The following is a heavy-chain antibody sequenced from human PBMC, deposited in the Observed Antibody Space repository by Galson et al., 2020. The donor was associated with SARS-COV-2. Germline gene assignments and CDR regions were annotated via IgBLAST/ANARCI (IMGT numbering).Heavy chain of an antibody. CDR2: ILYDGSNK. D-gene: IGHD3-22*01. CDR1: GFTFSSYG. J-gene: IGHJ4*02. CDR3: AKERYYYDSDGYYLDN. V-gene: IGHV3-30*18. Sequence: GESLKISCAASGFTFSSYGMHWVRQAPGKGLEWVALILYDGSNKYYADSVKGRFTISRDNSKNTLYLQMNSLRAEDTAVYYCAKERYYYDSDGYYLDNWGQGTLVTVSS.